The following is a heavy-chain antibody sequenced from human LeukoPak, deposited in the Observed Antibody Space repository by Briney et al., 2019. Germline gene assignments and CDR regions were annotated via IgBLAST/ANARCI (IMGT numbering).Heavy chain of an antibody. CDR2: ISGSGGST. V-gene: IGHV3-23*01. CDR3: ANDPGLSSGYCY. Sequence: GGSLRLSCAASGFTFSGYAMSWVRQAPGKGLEWVSAISGSGGSTYYADSVKGRFTISRDNSKNALYLQMNSLRAEDTAVYYCANDPGLSSGYCYWGQGTLVTVSS. CDR1: GFTFSGYA. D-gene: IGHD3-22*01. J-gene: IGHJ4*02.